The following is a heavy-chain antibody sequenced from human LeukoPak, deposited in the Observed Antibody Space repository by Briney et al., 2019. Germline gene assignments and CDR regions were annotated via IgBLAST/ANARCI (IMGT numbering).Heavy chain of an antibody. D-gene: IGHD3-3*01. V-gene: IGHV2-26*01. Sequence: SGPVLVKPTETLTLTRTFSGFLLRNARMGVAWIRQPQGKALEWLAHIFLNDGKPYSTTLKSRLTISTDTSKRQVVLTMTNMDPVDTATYSCESADDLYDMDLWGQGTTVTVSS. J-gene: IGHJ6*02. CDR3: ESADDLYDMDL. CDR2: IFLNDGK. CDR1: GFLLRNARMG.